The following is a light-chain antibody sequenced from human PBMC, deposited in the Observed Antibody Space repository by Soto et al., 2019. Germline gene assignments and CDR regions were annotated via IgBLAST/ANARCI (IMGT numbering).Light chain of an antibody. Sequence: DIQMTQSPSSLSASVGDRVTITCRASQSISNYLNWYQQKPGKAPNFLIYGASSLQSGVPSRFGGSGSGTDFTLTISSLQPEDFATYYCQQSYSFPLTFGGGTNVEIK. J-gene: IGKJ4*01. CDR3: QQSYSFPLT. CDR1: QSISNY. CDR2: GAS. V-gene: IGKV1-39*01.